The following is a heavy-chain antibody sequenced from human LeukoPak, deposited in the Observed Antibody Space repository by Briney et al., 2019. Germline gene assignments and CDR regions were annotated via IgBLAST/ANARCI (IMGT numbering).Heavy chain of an antibody. CDR2: IKQDGSEK. CDR1: GFTFSSYW. V-gene: IGHV3-7*01. J-gene: IGHJ3*02. D-gene: IGHD2-15*01. CDR3: AREGYCSGDTCYQDDAFDI. Sequence: GGSLRLSCAASGFTFSSYWMSWVRQAPGKGLEWVANIKQDGSEKYYVDSVKGRFTISRDNAKNSLYLQMNSLRAEDTAVYYCAREGYCSGDTCYQDDAFDIWGQGTMVTVSS.